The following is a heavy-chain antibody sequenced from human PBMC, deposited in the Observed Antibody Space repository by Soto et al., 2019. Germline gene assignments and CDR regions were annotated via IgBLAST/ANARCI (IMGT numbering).Heavy chain of an antibody. CDR3: ATLYHFDP. Sequence: EVQLVESGGGLVKPGGSLTLSCAASGFTFSNAWMHWVRQAPGKGLEWVGRIKSKSDGGATNYAAPVQGRFTISRDDPTNTLYLQMNSVKTEDTAVYYCATLYHFDPWGQGTLVTVSS. V-gene: IGHV3-15*07. CDR1: GFTFSNAW. J-gene: IGHJ5*02. D-gene: IGHD2-2*01. CDR2: IKSKSDGGAT.